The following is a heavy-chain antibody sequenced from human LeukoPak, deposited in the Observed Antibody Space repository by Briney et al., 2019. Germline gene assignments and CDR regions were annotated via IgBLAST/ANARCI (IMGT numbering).Heavy chain of an antibody. CDR2: KNPNSGRT. Sequence: VASVKVSCKASGYTFTSYTINWVRQATGQGLEWMGFKNPNSGRTGFAQKFQGRFTMTTDTSISTAYMELSSLTSEDTAVYYCARGPVSSHGMDVWGQGTTVTVSS. J-gene: IGHJ6*02. CDR1: GYTFTSYT. CDR3: ARGPVSSHGMDV. V-gene: IGHV1-8*01.